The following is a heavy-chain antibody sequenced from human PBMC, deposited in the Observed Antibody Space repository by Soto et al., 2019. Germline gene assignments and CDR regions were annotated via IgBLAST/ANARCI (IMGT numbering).Heavy chain of an antibody. CDR3: ARDHGSWYIDY. D-gene: IGHD6-13*01. CDR1: GYTFTSYY. Sequence: ASVKVSCKASGYTFTSYYTHWVRQAPGQGLEWMGIINPSGGSTSYAQKFQGRVTMTRDTSTSTVYMELSSLRSEDTAVYYCARDHGSWYIDYWGQGTLVTVSS. CDR2: INPSGGST. J-gene: IGHJ4*02. V-gene: IGHV1-46*01.